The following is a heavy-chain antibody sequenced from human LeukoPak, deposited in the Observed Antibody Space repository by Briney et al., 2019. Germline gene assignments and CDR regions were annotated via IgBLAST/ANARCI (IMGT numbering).Heavy chain of an antibody. CDR3: ARVGGYCSSTSCYRYYYYYYMDV. CDR2: ISYTGST. Sequence: SETLSLTCTVSGGSISTTTYYWGWLRQPPGKGLEWIGSISYTGSTYYNPSLKSRVTISVDTSKNQFSLKLSSVTAADTAVYYCARVGGYCSSTSCYRYYYYYYMDVWGKGTTVTVSS. J-gene: IGHJ6*03. CDR1: GGSISTTTYY. V-gene: IGHV4-39*07. D-gene: IGHD2-2*01.